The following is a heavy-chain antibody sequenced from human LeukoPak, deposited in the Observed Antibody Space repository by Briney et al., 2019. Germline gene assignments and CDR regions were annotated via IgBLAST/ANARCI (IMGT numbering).Heavy chain of an antibody. D-gene: IGHD4-23*01. CDR1: GGTFSSYA. Sequence: SVKVSCKASGGTFSSYAISWVRQAPGQGLEWMGGVIPIFGTANYAQKFQGRATMTEDTTTDTAYMELSSLRSEDTAVYYCAISAHGGTRGPVTLIYWGQGTLVTVSS. CDR2: VIPIFGTA. V-gene: IGHV1-69*06. CDR3: AISAHGGTRGPVTLIY. J-gene: IGHJ4*02.